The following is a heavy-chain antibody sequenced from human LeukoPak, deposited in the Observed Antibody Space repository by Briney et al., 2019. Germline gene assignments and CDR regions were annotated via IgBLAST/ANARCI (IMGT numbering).Heavy chain of an antibody. CDR2: ISWNSDSL. CDR3: GKESGTKQHHYYMLV. J-gene: IGHJ6*03. V-gene: IGHV3-9*01. D-gene: IGHD3-10*01. CDR1: GFPFDDYA. Sequence: PGRSLRLSCAASGFPFDDYAMHWVRQAPGKGLEWVSGISWNSDSLAYADSVKGSITIPKDNAKKSLYLQMYSLIAEDTPFYFCGKESGTKQHHYYMLVWGRGATVSVS.